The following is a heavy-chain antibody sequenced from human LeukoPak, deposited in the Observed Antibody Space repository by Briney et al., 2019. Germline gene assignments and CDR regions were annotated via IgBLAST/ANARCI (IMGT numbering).Heavy chain of an antibody. CDR2: ISGSDGST. D-gene: IGHD3-10*01. V-gene: IGHV3-23*01. J-gene: IGHJ4*02. Sequence: GGSLRLSCAASGFTFSSYGMSWVRQAPGKGLEWVSAISGSDGSTYYADSVKGRFTISRDNSKNTLYLQMNSLRAEDTAVYYCAKSGVRGVIIGPCFDYWGQGTLVTVSS. CDR1: GFTFSSYG. CDR3: AKSGVRGVIIGPCFDY.